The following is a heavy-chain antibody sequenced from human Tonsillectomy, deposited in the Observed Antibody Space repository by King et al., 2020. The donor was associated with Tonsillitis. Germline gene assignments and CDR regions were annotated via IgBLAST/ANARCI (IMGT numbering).Heavy chain of an antibody. Sequence: QLQESGPGLVKPSETLSLTCTVSGDSISSYYWSWLRQPPGKGLEWIGYIYYTGSTNYNPSLKSRVTISVDTSKNQFSLKLSSVTAADTAVYYCARDTYYYDSTGYYPTYFDYWGQGTLVTVSS. CDR2: IYYTGST. D-gene: IGHD3-22*01. V-gene: IGHV4-59*01. J-gene: IGHJ4*02. CDR3: ARDTYYYDSTGYYPTYFDY. CDR1: GDSISSYY.